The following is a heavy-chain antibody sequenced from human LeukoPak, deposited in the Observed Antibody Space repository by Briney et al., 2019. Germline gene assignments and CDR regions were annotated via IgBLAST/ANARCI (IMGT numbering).Heavy chain of an antibody. V-gene: IGHV4-59*01. Sequence: SETLSLTCTVSGGSISSYYWSWIRQPPGKGLEWIGYIYYSGSTNYNPSLKSRVTISVDTSKNQFSLKLSSVTAADTAVYYCARDPVLDDYGGNEDYDMDVWGQGTTVTVSS. CDR3: ARDPVLDDYGGNEDYDMDV. D-gene: IGHD4-23*01. CDR2: IYYSGST. CDR1: GGSISSYY. J-gene: IGHJ6*02.